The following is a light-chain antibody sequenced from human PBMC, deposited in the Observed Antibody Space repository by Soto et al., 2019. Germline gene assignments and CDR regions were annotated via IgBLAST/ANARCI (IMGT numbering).Light chain of an antibody. CDR1: QSVSSH. Sequence: SLATLSVKKRESATLSCRASQSVSSHLGWFQHRPGQVPRLLIYGASTRVPGIPARFSGSGSGTEFTLTISCLQSEDCAVYYCQVARFLPRT. CDR3: QVARFLPRT. CDR2: GAS. V-gene: IGKV3-15*01. J-gene: IGKJ1*01.